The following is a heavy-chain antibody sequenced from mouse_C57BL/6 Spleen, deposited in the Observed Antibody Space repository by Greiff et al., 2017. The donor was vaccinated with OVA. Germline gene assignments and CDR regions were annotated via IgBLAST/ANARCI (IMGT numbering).Heavy chain of an antibody. J-gene: IGHJ3*01. D-gene: IGHD3-2*02. CDR3: ARIQGRGRFAY. V-gene: IGHV1-69*01. CDR1: GYTFTSYW. CDR2: IDPSDSYT. Sequence: VQLQQPGAELVMPGASVKLSCQASGYTFTSYWMHWVKQRPGQGLEWIGEIDPSDSYTNYNQKFKGKSTLTVDKSSSTAYMQLSSLTSEDSAVYYCARIQGRGRFAYWGQGTLVTVSA.